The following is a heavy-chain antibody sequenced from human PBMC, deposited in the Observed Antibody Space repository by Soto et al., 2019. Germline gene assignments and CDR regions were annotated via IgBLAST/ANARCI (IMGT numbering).Heavy chain of an antibody. Sequence: QVQLVQSGAEVKKPGASVKVSCKASVYTFTSYGISWVRQAPGQGLEWMGWISVYNGNINYAQKLQGRVTMTTDTSTTTAYMELRSLRSDDTAVYYCARDALPYYYGRMASDYWGQGTLVTVSS. D-gene: IGHD3-10*01. CDR1: VYTFTSYG. J-gene: IGHJ4*02. V-gene: IGHV1-18*01. CDR2: ISVYNGNI. CDR3: ARDALPYYYGRMASDY.